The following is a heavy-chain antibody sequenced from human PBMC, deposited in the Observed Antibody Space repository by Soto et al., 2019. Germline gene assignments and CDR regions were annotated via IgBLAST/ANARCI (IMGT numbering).Heavy chain of an antibody. D-gene: IGHD6-13*01. CDR1: GGSFSGYY. Sequence: SETLSLTCAVYGGSFSGYYWSLIRQPPGKGLEWIGEINHSGSTNYNPSLKSRVTISVDTSKNQFSLKLSSVTAADTAVYYCARGGIAAPRRRDAFDIWGQGTMVTVSS. CDR3: ARGGIAAPRRRDAFDI. CDR2: INHSGST. J-gene: IGHJ3*02. V-gene: IGHV4-34*01.